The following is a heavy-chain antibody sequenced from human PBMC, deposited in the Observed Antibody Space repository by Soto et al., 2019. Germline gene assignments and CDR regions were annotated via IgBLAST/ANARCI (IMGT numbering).Heavy chain of an antibody. CDR1: GGSFSGYY. CDR3: ARGRYYDFWSGPPSGGMDV. V-gene: IGHV4-34*01. CDR2: INHSGST. Sequence: PSETLSLTCAVYGGSFSGYYWSWIRQPPGKGLEWIGEINHSGSTNYNPSLKSRVTISVDTSKNQFSLKLSSVTAADTAVYYCARGRYYDFWSGPPSGGMDVWGQGTTVTSP. J-gene: IGHJ6*02. D-gene: IGHD3-3*01.